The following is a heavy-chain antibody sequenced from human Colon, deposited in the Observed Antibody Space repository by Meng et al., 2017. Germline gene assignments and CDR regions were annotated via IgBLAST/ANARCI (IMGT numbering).Heavy chain of an antibody. CDR3: ARDLSSARYYFDN. CDR1: GDSVSSYSAA. J-gene: IGHJ4*02. Sequence: QVQLQQSGPGVVKPSQTLSLTCAISGDSVSSYSAAWDWIRQSPSRGLEWLGRTYYRSRWYNDYAVSLKGRITITPDTSKNLFSLHLNSVTPEDTAIYYCARDLSSARYYFDNWGQGILVTVSS. CDR2: TYYRSRWYN. D-gene: IGHD3-22*01. V-gene: IGHV6-1*02.